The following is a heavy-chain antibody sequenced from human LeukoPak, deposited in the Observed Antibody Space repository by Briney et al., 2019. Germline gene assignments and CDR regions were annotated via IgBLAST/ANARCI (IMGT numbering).Heavy chain of an antibody. CDR2: IWYDGSNK. CDR3: ARKEQQLLYYYYCMDV. J-gene: IGHJ6*02. Sequence: GGSLRLSCAASGFTFSSYGMHWVRQAPGKGLEWVAGIWYDGSNKYYADSMKGRFTISRDNSKNTLYLKMNSLRAEDTAVYYCARKEQQLLYYYYCMDVWGQGTTVTVSS. D-gene: IGHD6-13*01. V-gene: IGHV3-33*01. CDR1: GFTFSSYG.